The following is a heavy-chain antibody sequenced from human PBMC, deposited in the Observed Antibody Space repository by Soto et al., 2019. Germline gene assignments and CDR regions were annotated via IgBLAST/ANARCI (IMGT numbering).Heavy chain of an antibody. J-gene: IGHJ3*02. D-gene: IGHD3-22*01. Sequence: GGSLRLSCAASGCTFSSYAMSWVRQAPGKGLEWVSAISGSGGSTYYADSVKGRFTISRDNSKNTLYLQMNSLRAEDTAVYYCAKVMYYYDSSGPDAFDIWGQGTMVTVSS. CDR3: AKVMYYYDSSGPDAFDI. CDR1: GCTFSSYA. V-gene: IGHV3-23*01. CDR2: ISGSGGST.